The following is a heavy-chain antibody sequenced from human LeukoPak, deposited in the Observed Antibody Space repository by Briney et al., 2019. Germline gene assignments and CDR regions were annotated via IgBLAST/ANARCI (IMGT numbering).Heavy chain of an antibody. D-gene: IGHD6-13*01. V-gene: IGHV4-59*08. CDR2: IYYSGST. Sequence: PSETLSLTCTVSGCFISSYYWSWIRQPPGKGLEWIGHIYYSGSTNYNPSLKSRVTISVDTSKNQFSLKLSSVTAADTAVYYCARLKAAAGTRYYYYGMDVWGQGTTVTVSS. J-gene: IGHJ6*02. CDR1: GCFISSYY. CDR3: ARLKAAAGTRYYYYGMDV.